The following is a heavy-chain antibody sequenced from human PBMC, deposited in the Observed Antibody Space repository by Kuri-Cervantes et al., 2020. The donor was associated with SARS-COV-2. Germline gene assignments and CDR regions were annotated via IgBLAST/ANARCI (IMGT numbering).Heavy chain of an antibody. J-gene: IGHJ5*02. CDR3: SRQDPPIVVVGRGWFDP. D-gene: IGHD2-21*01. V-gene: IGHV4-39*01. CDR2: IYYSGST. CDR1: GFTFSSYG. Sequence: GSLRLSCAASGFTFSSYGMHWVRQAPGKGLEWIGSIYYSGSTYYNPSLKSRVTISVDTSKNQFSLKLSSVTAADTAVYYCSRQDPPIVVVGRGWFDPWGQGTLVTVSS.